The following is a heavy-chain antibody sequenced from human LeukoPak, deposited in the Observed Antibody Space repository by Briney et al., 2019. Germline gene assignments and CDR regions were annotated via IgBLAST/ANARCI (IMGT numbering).Heavy chain of an antibody. D-gene: IGHD3-22*01. V-gene: IGHV3-30-3*01. CDR3: AGATYYYDSSGYPPPIY. J-gene: IGHJ4*02. Sequence: GGSLRLYCAASGFTFSSYAMHWVRQTPGKGLEWVAVISYDGSNKYYADSVKGRFTISRDDSKNTLYLQMNSLRAEDTAVYYCAGATYYYDSSGYPPPIYWGQGTLVTVSS. CDR1: GFTFSSYA. CDR2: ISYDGSNK.